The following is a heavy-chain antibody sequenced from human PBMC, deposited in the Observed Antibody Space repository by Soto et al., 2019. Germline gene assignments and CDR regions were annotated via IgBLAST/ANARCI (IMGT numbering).Heavy chain of an antibody. D-gene: IGHD3-3*01. Sequence: WGSLRLSFAASGFSFSDCDMDWIRQTPGGGLEWLSYISTSSTYTNYAQSVKGRFTISRDNAKNSLFLQMDSLRADDTAVYYCARDRVSAFFDXWGQVTLVTGSX. CDR2: ISTSSTYT. V-gene: IGHV3-11*06. CDR1: GFSFSDCD. J-gene: IGHJ4*02. CDR3: ARDRVSAFFDX.